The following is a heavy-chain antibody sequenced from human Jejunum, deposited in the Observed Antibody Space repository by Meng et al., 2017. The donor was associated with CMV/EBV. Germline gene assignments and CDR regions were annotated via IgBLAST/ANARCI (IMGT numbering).Heavy chain of an antibody. J-gene: IGHJ5*02. Sequence: AASGSTVNDSTMSWVRQAPGKGLEWVSSISSSNTYIYYADSVKGRFTISRDNAKNSLYLQMNNLRADDTAVYYCAREGYQRWFDPWGQGTLVTVSS. CDR3: AREGYQRWFDP. V-gene: IGHV3-21*01. D-gene: IGHD6-25*01. CDR1: GSTVNDST. CDR2: ISSSNTYI.